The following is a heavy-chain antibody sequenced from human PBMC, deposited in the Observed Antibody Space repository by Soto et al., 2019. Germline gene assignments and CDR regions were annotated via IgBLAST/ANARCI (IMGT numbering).Heavy chain of an antibody. CDR3: TRQGSGQGRDCFDNTVASASIDQ. V-gene: IGHV3-73*02. J-gene: IGHJ4*02. D-gene: IGHD2-21*01. CDR2: IRRKTHNHAT. CDR1: GFSFSGSA. Sequence: EVQLVESGGGVVQPGGSLKLSCAASGFSFSGSAMHWVRQASGKGLEWVGRIRRKTHNHATAYAALVEGRFTIPRDDSTTTAYLKMNRLKTEETAVYYCTRQGSGQGRDCFDNTVASASIDQWGQGTLVTVSS.